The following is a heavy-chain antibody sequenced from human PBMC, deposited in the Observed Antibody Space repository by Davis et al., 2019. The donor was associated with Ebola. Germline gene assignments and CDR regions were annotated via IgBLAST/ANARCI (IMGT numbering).Heavy chain of an antibody. D-gene: IGHD1-26*01. CDR2: ISSSGSTI. J-gene: IGHJ6*02. Sequence: GESLKISCAASGFTFSSYEMNWVRQAPGKGLEWVSYISSSGSTIYYADSVKGRFTISRDNAKNSLYLQMNSLRAEDTAVYYCARAGGWRRYYYYYGMDVWGQGTTVTVSS. CDR3: ARAGGWRRYYYYYGMDV. CDR1: GFTFSSYE. V-gene: IGHV3-48*03.